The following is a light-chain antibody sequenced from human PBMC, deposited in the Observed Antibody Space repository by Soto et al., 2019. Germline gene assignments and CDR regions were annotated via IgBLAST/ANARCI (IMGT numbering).Light chain of an antibody. CDR3: QAWDSSTVI. V-gene: IGLV3-1*01. CDR1: KLGDKY. J-gene: IGLJ2*01. Sequence: SSELTQPPSVSVSPGQTASITCSGDKLGDKYASWYQQKPGQSPVLVIYHNTKRPSGIPERFSGSTSGNTATLTISGTQAMDEADYYCQAWDSSTVIFGVGTKLTVL. CDR2: HNT.